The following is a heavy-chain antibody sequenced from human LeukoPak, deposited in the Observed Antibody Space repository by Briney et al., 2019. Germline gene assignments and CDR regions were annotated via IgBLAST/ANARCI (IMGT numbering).Heavy chain of an antibody. CDR3: ANVRVLRGVIIGVFDY. CDR2: INGRGGDK. CDR1: GFAFNTYA. J-gene: IGHJ4*02. V-gene: IGHV3-23*01. D-gene: IGHD3-10*01. Sequence: GGSLRLSCAASGFAFNTYAMSWVRQAPGMGLEWASDINGRGGDKYYAGSVKGRFTISRDNSKNMLYLQMSSLRAEDTAIYYCANVRVLRGVIIGVFDYWGQGTLVTVSS.